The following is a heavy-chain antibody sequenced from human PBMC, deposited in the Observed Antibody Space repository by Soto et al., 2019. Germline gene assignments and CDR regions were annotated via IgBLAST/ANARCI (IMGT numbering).Heavy chain of an antibody. CDR2: ISYDGSNK. V-gene: IGHV3-30*18. Sequence: QVQLVVSGGGVVQPGRSLRLSCAASGFTFSSYGRHWVRQAPGKGLEWVAVISYDGSNKYYADSVKGRFTISRDNSKNTLYLQMNNLRAEDTAVYYCAKEIELWLLVYYGMDVWGPGTTVTVSS. J-gene: IGHJ6*02. CDR3: AKEIELWLLVYYGMDV. CDR1: GFTFSSYG. D-gene: IGHD5-18*01.